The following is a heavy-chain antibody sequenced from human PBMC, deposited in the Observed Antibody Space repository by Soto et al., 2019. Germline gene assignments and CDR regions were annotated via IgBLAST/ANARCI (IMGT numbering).Heavy chain of an antibody. V-gene: IGHV3-48*01. CDR3: ARADSGYAHGYYYYGMDV. Sequence: EVQLVESGGGLVQPGGSLRLSCAASGFTFSSYSMNWVRQAPGKGLEWVSYISSSSSTIYYADSVKGRFTISRDNXKXSRXLQINSLRAEDTAVYYCARADSGYAHGYYYYGMDVWGQGTTVTVSS. CDR2: ISSSSSTI. D-gene: IGHD5-12*01. J-gene: IGHJ6*02. CDR1: GFTFSSYS.